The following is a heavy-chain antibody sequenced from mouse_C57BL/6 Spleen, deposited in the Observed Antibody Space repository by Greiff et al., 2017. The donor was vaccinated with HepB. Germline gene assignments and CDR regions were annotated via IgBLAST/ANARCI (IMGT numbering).Heavy chain of an antibody. V-gene: IGHV5-17*01. D-gene: IGHD1-1*01. CDR1: GFTFSDYG. J-gene: IGHJ1*03. CDR3: ARLTTVVAEDWYFDV. Sequence: EVKLMEYGGGLVKPGGSLKLSCAASGFTFSDYGMHWVRQAPEKGLEWVAYISSGSSTIYYADTVKGRFTISRDNAKNTLFLQMTSLRSEDTAMYYCARLTTVVAEDWYFDVWGTGTTVTVSS. CDR2: ISSGSSTI.